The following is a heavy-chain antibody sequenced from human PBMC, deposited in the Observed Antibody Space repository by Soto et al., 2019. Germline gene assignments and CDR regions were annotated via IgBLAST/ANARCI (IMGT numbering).Heavy chain of an antibody. CDR3: ARDRGSSGWIRHDAFDI. CDR1: GYTFTSYG. D-gene: IGHD6-19*01. Sequence: ASVKVSCKASGYTFTSYGISWVRQAPGQGLEWMGWISAYNGNTNYAQKLQGRVTMTTDTSTSTAYMELRSLRSDDTAVYYCARDRGSSGWIRHDAFDIWGQGTMVTVSS. J-gene: IGHJ3*02. V-gene: IGHV1-18*01. CDR2: ISAYNGNT.